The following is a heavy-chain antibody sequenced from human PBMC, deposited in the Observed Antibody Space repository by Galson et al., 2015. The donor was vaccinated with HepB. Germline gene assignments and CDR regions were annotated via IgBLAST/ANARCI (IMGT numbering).Heavy chain of an antibody. CDR2: ISSSNHTI. V-gene: IGHV3-48*04. CDR3: ATDEGGPHY. CDR1: GFTFSSYS. J-gene: IGHJ4*02. Sequence: SLRLSCAASGFTFSSYSMNWVRQAPGKGLQWLSYISSSNHTIYYADSVKGRFTISRDNTKNSLYRQMNSLRAEDTAVYYCATDEGGPHYWGQGTLVSVSS.